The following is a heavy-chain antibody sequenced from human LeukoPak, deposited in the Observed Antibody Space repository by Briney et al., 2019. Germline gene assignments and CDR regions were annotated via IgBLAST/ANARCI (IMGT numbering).Heavy chain of an antibody. CDR1: GYTFTGYY. CDR3: ARDGGYYEILTGYYKDDAFDI. CDR2: INPNSGGT. Sequence: SVKVSCKASGYTFTGYYMHWVRQAPGQGLEWMGWINPNSGGTNYAQKFQGWVTMTRDTSISTAYMELSRLRSDDTAVYYCARDGGYYEILTGYYKDDAFDIWGQGTMVTVSS. J-gene: IGHJ3*02. V-gene: IGHV1-2*04. D-gene: IGHD3-9*01.